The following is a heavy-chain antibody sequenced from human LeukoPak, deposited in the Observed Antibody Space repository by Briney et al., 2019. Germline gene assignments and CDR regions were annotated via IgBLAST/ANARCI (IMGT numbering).Heavy chain of an antibody. CDR1: GYTFTGYY. D-gene: IGHD5-18*01. Sequence: ASVKLSCKASGYTFTGYYMHWVRQAPGQGLEWMGRINPNSCGTNYAQKFQGRVTMTRDTSISTAYMELSRLRSDDTAVYYCARVGYSYGYVMNFDYWGQGTLVTVSS. CDR3: ARVGYSYGYVMNFDY. CDR2: INPNSCGT. V-gene: IGHV1-2*06. J-gene: IGHJ4*02.